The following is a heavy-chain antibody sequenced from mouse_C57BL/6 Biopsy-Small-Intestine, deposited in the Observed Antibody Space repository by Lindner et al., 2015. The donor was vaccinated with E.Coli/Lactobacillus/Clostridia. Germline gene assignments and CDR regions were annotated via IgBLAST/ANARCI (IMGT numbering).Heavy chain of an antibody. CDR3: VRSVGTYFDY. Sequence: VQLQESGPELVKPGASVKISCKASGYAFSSSWMNWVKQRPGKGLEWIGRIYPGDGDTNYNGKFKGKATLTADRSSSTAYMQLSSLTSEDSAVYFCVRSVGTYFDYWGQGTTLTVSS. V-gene: IGHV1-82*01. CDR1: GYAFSSSW. J-gene: IGHJ2*01. CDR2: IYPGDGDT. D-gene: IGHD3-3*01.